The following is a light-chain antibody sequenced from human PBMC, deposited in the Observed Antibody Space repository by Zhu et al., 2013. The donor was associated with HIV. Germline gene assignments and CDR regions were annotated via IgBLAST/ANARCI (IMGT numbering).Light chain of an antibody. CDR3: QQRSNWPFT. CDR1: QSVSSDF. Sequence: EIVLTQSPGTLSLSPGESATLSCRASQSVSSDFLAWYQQKPGQAPSLLMYASSSRAAGIPDRFSGSGSGTDFTLTISRLEPEDFAVYYCQQRSNWPFTFGGGTKVEIK. J-gene: IGKJ4*01. V-gene: IGKV3D-20*02. CDR2: ASS.